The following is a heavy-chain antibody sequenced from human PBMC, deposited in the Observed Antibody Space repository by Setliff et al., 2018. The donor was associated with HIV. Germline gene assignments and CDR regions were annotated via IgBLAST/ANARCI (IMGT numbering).Heavy chain of an antibody. J-gene: IGHJ6*03. CDR2: LSGSSSYW. CDR3: AREIRAGNYPPYNYYFYMDV. D-gene: IGHD4-4*01. V-gene: IGHV3-21*01. CDR1: GFIFSKYS. Sequence: PGGSLRLSCAASGFIFSKYSLSWVRQTPGKGLEWVSSLSGSSSYWKYEDSVKGRFTISRDNAKNSLYLKMSSLRAEDTAVYYCAREIRAGNYPPYNYYFYMDVWGKGTTVTVSS.